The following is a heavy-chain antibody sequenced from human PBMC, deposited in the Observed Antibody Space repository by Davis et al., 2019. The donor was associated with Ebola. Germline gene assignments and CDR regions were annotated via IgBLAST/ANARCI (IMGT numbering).Heavy chain of an antibody. CDR2: IYHSGST. V-gene: IGHV4-30-2*01. CDR3: ARGKPFGSSFWFDP. CDR1: GGSLRSGGYS. J-gene: IGHJ5*02. D-gene: IGHD6-13*01. Sequence: MPSETLSLTCAVSGGSLRSGGYSWSWIRQPPGTGLEWIGYIYHSGSTYYNPSLKSRVTISVDRSKNQFSLKLSSVTAADTAVYYCARGKPFGSSFWFDPWGQGTLVTVSS.